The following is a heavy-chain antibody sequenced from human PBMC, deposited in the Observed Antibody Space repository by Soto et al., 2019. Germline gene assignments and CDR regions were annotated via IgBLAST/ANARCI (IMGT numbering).Heavy chain of an antibody. Sequence: QVQLQESGPGLVKPSQTLSLTCTVAGGSISSGGYYWSWIRQHPGKGLEWIGYIYYSGNTYNNPSLKRRLTISVDTSKNQFSLKLSSVTAADTAVYYCARGGVKVTHGMDVWGQGTTVTVSS. CDR3: ARGGVKVTHGMDV. CDR1: GGSISSGGYY. D-gene: IGHD4-4*01. CDR2: IYYSGNT. J-gene: IGHJ6*02. V-gene: IGHV4-31*03.